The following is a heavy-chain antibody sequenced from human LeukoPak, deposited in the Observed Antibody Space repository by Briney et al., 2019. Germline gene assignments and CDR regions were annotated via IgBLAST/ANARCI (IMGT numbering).Heavy chain of an antibody. CDR1: GFTFSTYG. CDR3: AKDRGSSWTFVDY. Sequence: PGGSLRLSCAASGFTFSTYGMHWVRQAPGKGLEWVAVISHDGDNKYYADSVKGRFTISRDNFKNTMHLQMNSLTAEDTAVYYCAKDRGSSWTFVDYWGQGTLVTVSS. D-gene: IGHD6-13*01. V-gene: IGHV3-30*18. CDR2: ISHDGDNK. J-gene: IGHJ4*02.